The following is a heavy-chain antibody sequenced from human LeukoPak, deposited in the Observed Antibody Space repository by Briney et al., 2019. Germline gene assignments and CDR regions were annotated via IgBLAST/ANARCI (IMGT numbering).Heavy chain of an antibody. V-gene: IGHV3-23*01. CDR3: AKVTSGY. CDR2: IGDGDGTT. D-gene: IGHD3-10*01. J-gene: IGHJ4*02. CDR1: GITFSTNS. Sequence: GGSLRLSCAATGITFSTNSMSWARQAPGRGLEWVSAIGDGDGTTFYADSVKGRFSISRDNSKNTLYLQMSSLRDEDTAVYYCAKVTSGYWGQGTLVTVSS.